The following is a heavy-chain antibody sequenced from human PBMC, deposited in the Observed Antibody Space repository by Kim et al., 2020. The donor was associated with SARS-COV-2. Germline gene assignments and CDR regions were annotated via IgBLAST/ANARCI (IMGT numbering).Heavy chain of an antibody. CDR1: GGSISSGDYY. CDR3: ARAVLMDV. J-gene: IGHJ6*03. D-gene: IGHD3-10*01. Sequence: SQTLSLTCTVSGGSISSGDYYCSWIRQPPGKGLEWLGYIYYSGSNYYNPSLKSRVTISVDTSKNQFSLKLSSVTAADTAVYYCARAVLMDVWGKGTTVTVSS. V-gene: IGHV4-30-4*01. CDR2: IYYSGSN.